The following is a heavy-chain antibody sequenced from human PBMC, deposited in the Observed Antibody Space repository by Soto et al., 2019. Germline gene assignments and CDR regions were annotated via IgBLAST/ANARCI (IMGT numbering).Heavy chain of an antibody. Sequence: SVKVSCKASGGTFSSYAISWVRQAPGQGLEWMGGIIPIFGTANYAQKFQGRVTITADESTSTAYMELSSLRSEDTAVYYCARDALPWLVPLHEYYFDHWGQGTLVTVSS. CDR2: IIPIFGTA. J-gene: IGHJ4*02. CDR1: GGTFSSYA. D-gene: IGHD6-19*01. CDR3: ARDALPWLVPLHEYYFDH. V-gene: IGHV1-69*13.